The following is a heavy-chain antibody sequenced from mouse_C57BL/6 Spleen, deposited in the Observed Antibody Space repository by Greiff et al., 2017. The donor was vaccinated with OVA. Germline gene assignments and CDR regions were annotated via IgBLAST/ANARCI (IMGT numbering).Heavy chain of an antibody. V-gene: IGHV1-81*01. CDR2: IYPRSGNT. Sequence: VKLQQSGAELARPGASVKLSCKAFGYTFTSYGISWVKQRTGQGLEWIGEIYPRSGNTYYNEKFKGKATLTADKSSSTAYMELRSLTSEDSAVYFCARSDGSSFYAMDYWGQGTSVTVSS. D-gene: IGHD1-1*01. J-gene: IGHJ4*01. CDR1: GYTFTSYG. CDR3: ARSDGSSFYAMDY.